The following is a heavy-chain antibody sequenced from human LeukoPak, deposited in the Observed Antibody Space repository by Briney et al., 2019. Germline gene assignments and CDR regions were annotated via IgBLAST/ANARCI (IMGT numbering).Heavy chain of an antibody. CDR1: GGSVSSGSYY. CDR3: ARDRVRGNANPYFDY. Sequence: SETLSLTCAVSGGSVSSGSYYWTWIRQPPGKGLEWIGCIYYTGSTNYNPSLKSRVTISADTSKNQFSLKLGSVTAADTAVYYCARDRVRGNANPYFDYWGQGTLVTVSS. D-gene: IGHD3-10*01. J-gene: IGHJ4*02. CDR2: IYYTGST. V-gene: IGHV4-61*01.